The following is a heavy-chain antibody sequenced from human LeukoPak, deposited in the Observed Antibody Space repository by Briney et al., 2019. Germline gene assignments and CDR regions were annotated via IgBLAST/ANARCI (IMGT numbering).Heavy chain of an antibody. V-gene: IGHV3-53*01. D-gene: IGHD6-13*01. CDR3: ARASPLEGIAFYYGMDV. CDR2: IYSGGST. J-gene: IGHJ6*02. CDR1: GFTVSSNY. Sequence: GGSLRLSCAASGFTVSSNYMSWVRQAPGKGLEWVSVIYSGGSTYYADSVKGRLTISRDNSKNTLYLQMNSLRAEDTAVYYCARASPLEGIAFYYGMDVWGQGTTVTVSS.